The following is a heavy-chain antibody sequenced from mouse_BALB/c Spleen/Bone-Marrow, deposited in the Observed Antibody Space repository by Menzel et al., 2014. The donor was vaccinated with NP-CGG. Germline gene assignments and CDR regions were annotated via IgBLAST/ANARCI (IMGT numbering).Heavy chain of an antibody. Sequence: EVMLVESGAELVEPGASVKLSCTASGFNIKDTYMHWVKQRPEQGLEWIGRIDPANGNTKYDPRFQGKATITADTSSNTAYLQLSSLTSEDTAVYYCARGGTTATWYFDVWGAGTTVTVSS. D-gene: IGHD1-2*01. CDR2: IDPANGNT. J-gene: IGHJ1*01. CDR1: GFNIKDTY. V-gene: IGHV14-3*02. CDR3: ARGGTTATWYFDV.